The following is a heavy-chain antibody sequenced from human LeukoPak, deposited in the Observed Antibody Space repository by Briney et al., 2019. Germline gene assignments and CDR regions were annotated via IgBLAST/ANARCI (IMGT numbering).Heavy chain of an antibody. V-gene: IGHV4-30-2*01. CDR1: GGSISSGGYS. D-gene: IGHD1-7*01. CDR2: IYHSGST. J-gene: IGHJ6*02. Sequence: SQTLSLTCAVSGGSISSGGYSWSWIRQPPGKGLEWIGYIYHSGSTYYNPSLKSRVTISVDTSKNQFSLKLSSVTAADTAVYYCARGTTSAGYYYGMDVWGQGTTVTVSS. CDR3: ARGTTSAGYYYGMDV.